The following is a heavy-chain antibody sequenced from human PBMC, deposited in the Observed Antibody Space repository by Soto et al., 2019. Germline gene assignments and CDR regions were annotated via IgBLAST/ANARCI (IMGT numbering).Heavy chain of an antibody. CDR2: IYPGDSDT. CDR3: ASTYSSSYLNYYGMDV. V-gene: IGHV5-51*01. Sequence: PGESLKISCKGSGYSFTSYWIGWVRQMPGKGLEWMGIIYPGDSDTRYSPSFQGRVTISADKSISTAYLQWSSLKASDTAMYYCASTYSSSYLNYYGMDVWGQGTTVTVSS. CDR1: GYSFTSYW. D-gene: IGHD6-6*01. J-gene: IGHJ6*02.